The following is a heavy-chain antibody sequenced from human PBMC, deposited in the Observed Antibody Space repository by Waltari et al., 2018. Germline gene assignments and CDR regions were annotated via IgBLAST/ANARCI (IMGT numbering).Heavy chain of an antibody. J-gene: IGHJ6*02. CDR3: ARDQSSSGYCVDV. Sequence: QVQLQESGPGLVKPSETLSLTCTVSGGSISSYYWSWIRQPQGKGLALIRYIYYSESTNNKPSLRSRVTISVDTSKVPFSLKLGSVSAADTAGYYCARDQSSSGYCVDVWRQG. V-gene: IGHV4-59*01. D-gene: IGHD3-16*02. CDR1: GGSISSYY. CDR2: IYYSEST.